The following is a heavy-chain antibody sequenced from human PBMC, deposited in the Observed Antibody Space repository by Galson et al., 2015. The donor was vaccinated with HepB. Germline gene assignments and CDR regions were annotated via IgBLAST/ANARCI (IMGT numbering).Heavy chain of an antibody. CDR2: ISSSSSYT. D-gene: IGHD4-23*01. CDR1: GFTFSDYY. CDR3: ARVKGIQAASVVAFDI. J-gene: IGHJ3*02. V-gene: IGHV3-11*05. Sequence: SLRLSCAASGFTFSDYYMSWIRQAPGKGLEWVSYISSSSSYTNYADSVKGRFTISRDNAKNSLYLQMNSLRAEDTAVYYCARVKGIQAASVVAFDIWGQGTMVTVSS.